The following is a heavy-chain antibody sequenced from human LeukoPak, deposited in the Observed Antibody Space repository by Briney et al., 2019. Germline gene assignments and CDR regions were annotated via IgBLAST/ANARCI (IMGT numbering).Heavy chain of an antibody. CDR3: ARASDVWGSSPSVVDP. V-gene: IGHV4-38-2*01. CDR1: GYSISSGYY. J-gene: IGHJ5*02. Sequence: SETLSLTCVVSGYSISSGYYWGWIRQPPGKGLEYIGTFYHSGSTYYNPSLKSRVTISIDTSKNHFSLKLSSVTAADTAVYYCARASDVWGSSPSVVDPWGQGTLVTVSS. D-gene: IGHD3-16*01. CDR2: FYHSGST.